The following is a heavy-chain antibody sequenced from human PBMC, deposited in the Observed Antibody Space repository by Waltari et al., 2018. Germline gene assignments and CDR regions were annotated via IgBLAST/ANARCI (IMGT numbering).Heavy chain of an antibody. CDR3: ARGGLWAPTRLTNAFDI. CDR2: FNTTYVGT. V-gene: IGHV1-2*02. D-gene: IGHD3-3*01. Sequence: QVQLVQSGAEVKKPGASVQVSCKASGYTFTGYYMHWLRQAPGQGLGGMRTFNTTYVGTNCAQKMQGRVAMSRYTSISTASMELSGLRSDDTAVYYCARGGLWAPTRLTNAFDIWGQGRMVTVSS. J-gene: IGHJ3*02. CDR1: GYTFTGYY.